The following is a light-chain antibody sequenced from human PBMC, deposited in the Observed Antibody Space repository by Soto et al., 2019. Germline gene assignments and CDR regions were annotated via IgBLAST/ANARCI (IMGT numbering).Light chain of an antibody. CDR1: QSVSSNY. CDR3: QQYGSSFT. Sequence: EIVLTQSPGTLSLSPGERATLSCRASQSVSSNYLAWYRQKPGQAPRLLIYAASSRATGTTDRFSGSGSGTDFTPTISRLEPEDFAVYYCQQYGSSFTFGPGTKVDIK. V-gene: IGKV3-20*01. CDR2: AAS. J-gene: IGKJ3*01.